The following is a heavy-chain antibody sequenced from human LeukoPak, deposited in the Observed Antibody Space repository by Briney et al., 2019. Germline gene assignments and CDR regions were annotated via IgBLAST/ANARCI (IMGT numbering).Heavy chain of an antibody. J-gene: IGHJ3*02. CDR3: AREFGLRYFDWLLWGAFDI. V-gene: IGHV3-48*01. CDR2: ISGSGSTV. D-gene: IGHD3-9*01. Sequence: GGSLRLSCNVSGFSLSSYTMNWVRQAPGKGLEWVSYISGSGSTVYYADSVRGRFTMSRDNAKNSLYLQMNSLRAEDTAVYYCAREFGLRYFDWLLWGAFDIWGQGTMVTVSS. CDR1: GFSLSSYT.